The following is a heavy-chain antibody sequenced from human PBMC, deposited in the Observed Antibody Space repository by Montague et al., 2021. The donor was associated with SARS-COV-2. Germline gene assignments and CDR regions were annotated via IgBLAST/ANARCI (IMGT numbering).Heavy chain of an antibody. Sequence: SETLSLTCSVSGASISTSADHWAWIRQSPGKELDWFVYFSYSNSSHYNPSRRSRVSISMYSPKNQFTLKLNSVTAADTAIYYCARHIGPVLVSVTGANWFDPWGQGTLVTVSP. CDR1: GASISTSADH. V-gene: IGHV4-39*01. CDR2: FSYSNSS. CDR3: ARHIGPVLVSVTGANWFDP. J-gene: IGHJ5*02. D-gene: IGHD5/OR15-5a*01.